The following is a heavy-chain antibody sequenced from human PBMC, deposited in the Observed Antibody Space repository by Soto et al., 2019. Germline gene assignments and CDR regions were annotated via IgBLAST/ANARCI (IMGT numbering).Heavy chain of an antibody. J-gene: IGHJ4*02. CDR3: ARDRLKGSYHKIFDY. V-gene: IGHV3-11*04. CDR1: GFTFSDYY. D-gene: IGHD1-26*01. CDR2: ISEDGTTI. Sequence: TGGSLRPSCADSGFTFSDYYMSWIRRAPGKGLEWVSHISEDGTTIYYSDSVKGRFTISRDNSKNTLYLQMNSLRAEDTAVYYCARDRLKGSYHKIFDYWGQGTLVTVSS.